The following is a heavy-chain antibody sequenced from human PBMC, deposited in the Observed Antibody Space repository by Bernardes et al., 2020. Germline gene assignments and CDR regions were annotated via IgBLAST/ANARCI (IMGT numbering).Heavy chain of an antibody. D-gene: IGHD4-17*01. CDR3: ASGRDYGDYLEFDY. CDR2: FYSGGST. CDR1: GFIVSRNY. Sequence: GFLRPSRAAAGFIVSRNYIPWVRPAPGKGVEWVSGFYSGGSTYYADSVKGRFTISRDNSKNTLYLQMNSLRAEDTAVYYCASGRDYGDYLEFDYWGQGTLVTVSS. J-gene: IGHJ4*02. V-gene: IGHV3-53*01.